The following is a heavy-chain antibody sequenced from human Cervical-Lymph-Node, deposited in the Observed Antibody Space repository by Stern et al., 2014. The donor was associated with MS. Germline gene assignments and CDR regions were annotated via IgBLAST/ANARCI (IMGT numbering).Heavy chain of an antibody. CDR2: IYYRGNT. CDR3: ARATDL. J-gene: IGHJ5*02. V-gene: IGHV4-59*01. Sequence: QVQLQESGPGLVKPLETLSLTCTVSGGSITSYYWSWIRQPPGKGLEWIGYIYYRGNTNYNASLKGRVAISIGTSKTQFSLRLSSVTAADTAVYYCARATDLWGQGTLVTVSS. CDR1: GGSITSYY.